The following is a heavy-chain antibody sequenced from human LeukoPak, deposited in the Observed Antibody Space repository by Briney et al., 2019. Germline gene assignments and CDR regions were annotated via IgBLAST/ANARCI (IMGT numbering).Heavy chain of an antibody. V-gene: IGHV3-7*03. D-gene: IGHD5-24*01. Sequence: PGGSRILSCAASGFTFSSYWMSWVRQAPGKGLEWVANIKQDGSEKYYVDSVEGRFTISRDHAKTSLYLQMNSLRSEDTAVYYCARGRRRDGYNLVYWGQGTLVTVSS. CDR2: IKQDGSEK. CDR1: GFTFSSYW. J-gene: IGHJ4*02. CDR3: ARGRRRDGYNLVY.